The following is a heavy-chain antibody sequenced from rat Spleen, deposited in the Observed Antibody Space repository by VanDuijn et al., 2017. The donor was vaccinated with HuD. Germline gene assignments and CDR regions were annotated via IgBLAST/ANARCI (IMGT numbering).Heavy chain of an antibody. Sequence: QVQLKESGPGLVQPSQTLSLTCTVSGFSLTDYHVHWFRQPPGKGLEWMAVMWSGGDTSYNSTLKSRLTISRDTSQSQVFLKMSSLQTEDTATYYCAREPYSYNPFDYWGQGLMVTVSS. V-gene: IGHV2-32*01. CDR2: MWSGGDT. J-gene: IGHJ2*01. CDR3: AREPYSYNPFDY. CDR1: GFSLTDYH. D-gene: IGHD1-5*01.